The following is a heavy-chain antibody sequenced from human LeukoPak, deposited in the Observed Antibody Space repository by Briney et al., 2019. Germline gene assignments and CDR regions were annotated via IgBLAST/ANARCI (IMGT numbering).Heavy chain of an antibody. CDR3: ARKKDTFDFYDSSGLDY. V-gene: IGHV3-33*01. J-gene: IGHJ4*02. Sequence: GSLRLSCAASGFTFSTYGMHWVRQAPGKGLEWVANIWYDGSTKYYADSVKGRFTISRDNSKNTLYLQMNSLRAEDTAVYYCARKKDTFDFYDSSGLDYWDQGALVTVSS. D-gene: IGHD3-22*01. CDR1: GFTFSTYG. CDR2: IWYDGSTK.